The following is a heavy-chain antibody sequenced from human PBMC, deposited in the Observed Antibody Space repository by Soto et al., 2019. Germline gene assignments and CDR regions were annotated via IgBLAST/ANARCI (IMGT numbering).Heavy chain of an antibody. Sequence: ASVKVSCKASGYTFTSCGLSWVRQAPGQGLEWMGWINPYNGNTKDTQKLQGRVTMTTDTSTSTAYMELRSLRSDDTAVYYCAREYCDSTRCFLPDYWGQGALVTAPQ. CDR2: INPYNGNT. CDR3: AREYCDSTRCFLPDY. V-gene: IGHV1-18*01. CDR1: GYTFTSCG. D-gene: IGHD2-2*01. J-gene: IGHJ4*02.